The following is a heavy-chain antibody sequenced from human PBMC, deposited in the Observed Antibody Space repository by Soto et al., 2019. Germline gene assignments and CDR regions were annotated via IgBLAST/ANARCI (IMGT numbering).Heavy chain of an antibody. D-gene: IGHD2-15*01. CDR3: ARGGDHATPPAHP. Sequence: QVQLQESGPGLVKPSQTLSLTCIVSGASISSGGYSYHWIRQHPGKGLEWIGYIFHSGSTYYNPSLKSPATMSADTSKKQFSLKLSSVTAADTAVYYWARGGDHATPPAHPWGQGILVTVSS. CDR2: IFHSGST. J-gene: IGHJ5*02. V-gene: IGHV4-31*01. CDR1: GASISSGGYS.